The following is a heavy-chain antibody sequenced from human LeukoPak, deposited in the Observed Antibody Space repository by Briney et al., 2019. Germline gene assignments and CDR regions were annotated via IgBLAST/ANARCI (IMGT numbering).Heavy chain of an antibody. J-gene: IGHJ4*02. Sequence: GGSLRLSCAASGFTFSNAWMNWVRQAPGKGLEWVAVISYDGSNKYYADSVKGRFTISRDNSKNTLYLQMNSLRAEDTAVYYCASESFSGSYYVPQTHFDYWGQGTLVTVSS. V-gene: IGHV3-30*03. CDR3: ASESFSGSYYVPQTHFDY. CDR2: ISYDGSNK. CDR1: GFTFSNAW. D-gene: IGHD1-26*01.